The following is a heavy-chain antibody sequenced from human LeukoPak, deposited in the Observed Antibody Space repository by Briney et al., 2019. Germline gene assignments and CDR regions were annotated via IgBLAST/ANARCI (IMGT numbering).Heavy chain of an antibody. CDR3: TRDHCRGDNCPSFDY. V-gene: IGHV1-18*04. D-gene: IGHD2-15*01. Sequence: ASVKVSCKPSGYTFTSFGIIWVRQAPGQGLEGMGWICAYNGYTNYAQKFQGRVTMTTDKSTSTAYLDLRSLRSADTAVYYCTRDHCRGDNCPSFDYWGPGTLVTVSS. J-gene: IGHJ4*02. CDR1: GYTFTSFG. CDR2: ICAYNGYT.